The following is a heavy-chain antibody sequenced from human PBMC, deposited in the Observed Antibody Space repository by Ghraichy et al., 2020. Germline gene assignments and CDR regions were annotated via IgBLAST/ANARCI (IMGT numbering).Heavy chain of an antibody. CDR1: GFTFSSYS. CDR2: ISSSSSTI. CDR3: ARDGGYCGGDCTLYYYYGMDV. J-gene: IGHJ6*02. Sequence: LSLTCAASGFTFSSYSMNWVRQAPGKGLEWVSYISSSSSTIYYADSVKGRFTISRDNAKNSLYLQMNSLRDEDTAVYYCARDGGYCGGDCTLYYYYGMDVWGQGTTVTVSS. V-gene: IGHV3-48*02. D-gene: IGHD2-21*02.